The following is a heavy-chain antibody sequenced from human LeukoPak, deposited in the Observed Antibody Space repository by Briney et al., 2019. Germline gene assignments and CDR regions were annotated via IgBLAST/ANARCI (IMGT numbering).Heavy chain of an antibody. D-gene: IGHD1-26*01. CDR1: GFTFSSYG. V-gene: IGHV3-33*01. CDR3: ARDYVGATTPYFDY. CDR2: IWYDGSNK. Sequence: HAGRSLRLSCAASGFTFSSYGMHWVRQAPGKGLEWVAVIWYDGSNKYYADSVKGRFTISRDNSKNTLYLQMNSLRAEDTAVYYCARDYVGATTPYFDYWGQGTLVTVSS. J-gene: IGHJ4*02.